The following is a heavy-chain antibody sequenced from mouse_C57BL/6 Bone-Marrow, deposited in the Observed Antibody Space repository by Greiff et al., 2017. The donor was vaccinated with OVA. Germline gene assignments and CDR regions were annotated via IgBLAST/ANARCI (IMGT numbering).Heavy chain of an antibody. CDR3: AEGSSGYDYGFDY. J-gene: IGHJ2*01. CDR1: GYTFTSYW. CDR2: IHPNSGST. V-gene: IGHV1-64*01. Sequence: QVQLQQPGAELVKPGASVKLSCKASGYTFTSYWMHWVKQRPGQGLEWIGMIHPNSGSTNYNEKFKSKATLTVDKSSSTAYMQLSSLTSEDSAVYYCAEGSSGYDYGFDYWGQGTTLTVSS. D-gene: IGHD3-2*02.